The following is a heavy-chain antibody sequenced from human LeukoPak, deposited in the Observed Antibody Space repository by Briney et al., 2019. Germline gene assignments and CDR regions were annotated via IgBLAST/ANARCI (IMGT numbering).Heavy chain of an antibody. D-gene: IGHD1-26*01. CDR3: AKDPRMGATLVDGY. CDR1: GFTFSSYA. J-gene: IGHJ4*02. CDR2: FSVSDKTT. V-gene: IGHV3-23*01. Sequence: PGGSLRLSCAASGFTFSSYAMSWVRQAPGKGLEWVSGFSVSDKTTYYADSVKGRFTISRDNSKNTLYLQINSLRAEDTAVYYCAKDPRMGATLVDGYWGQGTLVTVSS.